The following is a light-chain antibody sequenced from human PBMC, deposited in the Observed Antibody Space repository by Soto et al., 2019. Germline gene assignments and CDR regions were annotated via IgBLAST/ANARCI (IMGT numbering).Light chain of an antibody. CDR1: QSVSTNY. CDR3: QQYNNWPLT. J-gene: IGKJ4*01. V-gene: IGKV3-20*01. CDR2: GAS. Sequence: EIVLTQFPGTLSLSPGDRATLSCRASQSVSTNYLAWYQQRPGQAPRILIFGASVRATGIPDRFSGSGSGTDFTLTISRLEPEDFAVYSCQQYNNWPLTFGRGTKVEIK.